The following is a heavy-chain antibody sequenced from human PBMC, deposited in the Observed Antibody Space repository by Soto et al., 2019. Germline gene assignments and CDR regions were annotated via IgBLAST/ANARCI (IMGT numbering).Heavy chain of an antibody. V-gene: IGHV4-39*07. Sequence: SGTLSLTCTVSGGSVGSYSYYWGWIRQPPGKGLEWIGSGHYSGSTDSNPSLKSRVTISVDTSKNQFSLKLSSVTAADTAVYYCARVPDYWGQGTLVP. CDR1: GGSVGSYSYY. J-gene: IGHJ4*02. CDR3: ARVPDY. CDR2: GHYSGST.